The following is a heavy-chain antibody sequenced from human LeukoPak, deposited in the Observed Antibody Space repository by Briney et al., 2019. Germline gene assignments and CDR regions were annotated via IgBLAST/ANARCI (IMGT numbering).Heavy chain of an antibody. CDR2: ISGSGGST. CDR3: TTGLEWFGELGY. CDR1: GFTFSSYA. V-gene: IGHV3-23*01. J-gene: IGHJ4*02. Sequence: GGSLRLSCAASGFTFSSYAMSWVRQAPGKGLEWVSAISGSGGSTYYADSVKGRFTISRDNSKNTLYLQMNSLKSEDTAVYYCTTGLEWFGELGYWGQGTLVTVSS. D-gene: IGHD3-10*01.